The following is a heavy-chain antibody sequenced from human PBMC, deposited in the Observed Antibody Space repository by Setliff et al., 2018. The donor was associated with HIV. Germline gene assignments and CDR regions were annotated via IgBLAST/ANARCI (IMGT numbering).Heavy chain of an antibody. J-gene: IGHJ6*03. CDR2: IYHSGST. CDR3: ARAIQPYYMDV. Sequence: SETLSLTCAVSGGSISSPNWWSWVRQPPGKGLEWIGEIYHSGSTYSNPSLKSRVTMSTDTSKNQLSLKLRSVTAADTAVYYCARAIQPYYMDVWGKGTTVTVSS. V-gene: IGHV4-4*02. CDR1: GGSISSPNW.